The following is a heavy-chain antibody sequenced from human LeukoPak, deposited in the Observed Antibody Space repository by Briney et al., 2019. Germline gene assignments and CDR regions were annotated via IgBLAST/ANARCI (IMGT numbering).Heavy chain of an antibody. J-gene: IGHJ4*02. CDR1: GFTFSSYG. V-gene: IGHV3-33*01. CDR3: ARDIGAYSSSSGFDY. Sequence: GGSLRLSCAASGFTFSSYGMHWVRQAPGKGLEWMAVIWYDGSNKYYADSVKGRFTISRDNSKNTLYLQMNSLRAEDTAVYYCARDIGAYSSSSGFDYWGQGTLVTVSS. D-gene: IGHD6-6*01. CDR2: IWYDGSNK.